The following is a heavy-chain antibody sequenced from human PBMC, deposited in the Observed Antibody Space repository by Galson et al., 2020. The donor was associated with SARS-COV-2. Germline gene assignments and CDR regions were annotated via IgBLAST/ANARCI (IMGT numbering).Heavy chain of an antibody. V-gene: IGHV3-30-3*01. J-gene: IGHJ6*02. CDR1: GFTFNNYA. CDR2: ISYDGSNK. D-gene: IGHD3-3*01. Sequence: TGGSLRLSCAASGFTFNNYAMHWVRQAPGKGLEWVAVISYDGSNKYYAHSVKGRFTISRDNSENTLYLQMNSLISEDTAIYFCARGDVITASGVPIYGMDLGGQGTTVTVSS. CDR3: ARGDVITASGVPIYGMDL.